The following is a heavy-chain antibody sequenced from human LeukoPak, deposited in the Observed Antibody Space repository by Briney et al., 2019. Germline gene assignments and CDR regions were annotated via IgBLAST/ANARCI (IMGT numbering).Heavy chain of an antibody. J-gene: IGHJ4*02. CDR2: ISSNGGGT. D-gene: IGHD2-2*01. V-gene: IGHV3-64*01. CDR3: ARLYCSSTNCLFVY. Sequence: GGSLRLSCTASGYTFSNYAMHWVRQAPGQGLEYVAAISSNGGGTYYAKSVKGRVTMSRDNSKNTLHLQMRSLRAEDMAVYYCARLYCSSTNCLFVYWGQRTLVTVSS. CDR1: GYTFSNYA.